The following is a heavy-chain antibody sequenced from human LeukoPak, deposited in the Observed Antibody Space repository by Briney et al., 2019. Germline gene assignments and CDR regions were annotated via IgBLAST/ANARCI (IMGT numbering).Heavy chain of an antibody. CDR2: IWYDGSNK. V-gene: IGHV3-33*01. D-gene: IGHD1-26*01. J-gene: IGHJ4*02. Sequence: GGSLRLSCAASGFTFSSYGMHWVRQAPGKGLEWVADIWYDGSNKYYADSVKGRFTISRDNSKNTLYLQMNSLRAEDTAVYYCARGELVGATPDYWGQGTLVTVPS. CDR1: GFTFSSYG. CDR3: ARGELVGATPDY.